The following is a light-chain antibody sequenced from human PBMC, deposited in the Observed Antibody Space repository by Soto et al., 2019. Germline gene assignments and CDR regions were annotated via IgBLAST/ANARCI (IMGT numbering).Light chain of an antibody. CDR1: QGIRKD. Sequence: DIQMTQSPSSLSASVGDTVIITCRASQGIRKDLGWYQQKVGDAPRRLIFGAAALQSGVPSRFSGSGSGTDFTLTISSLQAEDFATYYCLQYNSYPRTFGQGTKVEIK. V-gene: IGKV1-17*01. J-gene: IGKJ1*01. CDR3: LQYNSYPRT. CDR2: GAA.